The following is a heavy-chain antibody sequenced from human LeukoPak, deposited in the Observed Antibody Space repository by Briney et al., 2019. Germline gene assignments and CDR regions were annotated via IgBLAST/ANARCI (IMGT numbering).Heavy chain of an antibody. D-gene: IGHD3-16*01. V-gene: IGHV1-2*02. J-gene: IGHJ4*02. CDR2: INPDGGFT. CDR3: APTAEAYTSWWKV. CDR1: GYKFTDDY. Sequence: ASVKVSCKASGYKFTDDYMHWVRQAPGQGLEFMGWINPDGGFTNYAQKFKGGVTMTRDTSISTAYLEVRSLTSDDTAVYYCAPTAEAYTSWWKVWGQGTLVTVSS.